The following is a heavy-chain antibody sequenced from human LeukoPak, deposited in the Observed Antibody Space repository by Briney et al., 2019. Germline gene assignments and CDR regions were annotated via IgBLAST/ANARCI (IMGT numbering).Heavy chain of an antibody. CDR2: ISSSSSTI. Sequence: PGGSLRLSCAASGFTFSSYSMKWVRQAPGKGLEWVSYISSSSSTIYYADSVKGRFTISRDNAKNSLYLQMNSLRDEDTAVYYCARRNYYGSGSLGRPFDYWGQGTLVTVSS. V-gene: IGHV3-48*02. CDR3: ARRNYYGSGSLGRPFDY. J-gene: IGHJ4*02. CDR1: GFTFSSYS. D-gene: IGHD3-10*01.